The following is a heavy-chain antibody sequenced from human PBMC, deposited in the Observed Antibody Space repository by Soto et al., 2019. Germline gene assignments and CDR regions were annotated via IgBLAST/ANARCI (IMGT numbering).Heavy chain of an antibody. V-gene: IGHV4-39*01. CDR3: ARIWTFFFQAEDGIRDTVPVSAFLLNRSSDL. J-gene: IGHJ2*01. Sequence: QPPGKGLEWIGSIYYSGSTYYNPSLKSRATISVDTSKNQFAMTVSSATAADTAVYYCARIWTFFFQAEDGIRDTVPVSAFLLNRSSDL. CDR2: IYYSGST. D-gene: IGHD3-3*01.